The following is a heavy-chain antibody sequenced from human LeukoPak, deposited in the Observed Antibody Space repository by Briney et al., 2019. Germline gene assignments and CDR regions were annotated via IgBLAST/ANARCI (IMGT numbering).Heavy chain of an antibody. J-gene: IGHJ4*02. V-gene: IGHV4-39*01. D-gene: IGHD3-10*01. CDR3: VYYYGSGSVEY. CDR1: GGSITSSNYY. Sequence: PSETLSLTCTVSGGSITSSNYYWGWIRQPPGKGLEWIGSFYYSESTNYNPSLKSRVTISVDTSKNQFSLKLSSVTAADTAVYYCVYYYGSGSVEYWGQGTLVTVSS. CDR2: FYYSEST.